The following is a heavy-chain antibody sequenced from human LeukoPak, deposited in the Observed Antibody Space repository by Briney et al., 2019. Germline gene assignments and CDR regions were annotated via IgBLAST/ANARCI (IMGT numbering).Heavy chain of an antibody. J-gene: IGHJ4*02. CDR2: IIPILGIA. CDR1: GGTFSSYA. CDR3: ARDRSGYSYAFPLDY. Sequence: GASVKVSCKASGGTFSSYAISWVRQAPGQGLEWMGRIIPILGIANYAQKFQGRVTITADKSTSTAYMELSSLRSEDTAVYYCARDRSGYSYAFPLDYWGQGTLVTVSS. V-gene: IGHV1-69*04. D-gene: IGHD5-18*01.